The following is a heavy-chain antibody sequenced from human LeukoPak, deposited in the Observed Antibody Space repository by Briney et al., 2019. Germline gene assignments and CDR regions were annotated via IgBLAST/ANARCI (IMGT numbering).Heavy chain of an antibody. V-gene: IGHV4-34*01. CDR1: GGSFSGYY. J-gene: IGHJ1*01. CDR3: ARRPYSSSWYRPQGGAEYFQH. Sequence: SETPSLTCAVYGGSFSGYYWSWIRQPPGKGLEWIGEINHSGSTNYNPSLKSRVTISVDTSKNQFSLKLSSVTAADTAVYYCARRPYSSSWYRPQGGAEYFQHWGQGTLVTVSS. CDR2: INHSGST. D-gene: IGHD6-13*01.